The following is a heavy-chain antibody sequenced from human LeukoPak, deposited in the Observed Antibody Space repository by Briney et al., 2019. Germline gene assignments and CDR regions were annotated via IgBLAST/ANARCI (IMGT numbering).Heavy chain of an antibody. Sequence: GGSLRLSCAASGFTFSSYGMHWVRQAPGKRLEWVAVISYDGSNKYYADSVKGRFTISRDNSKNTLYLQMNSLRAEDTAVYYCAKDSPRYFDWLSEGGGDYFDYWGQGTLVTVSS. V-gene: IGHV3-30*18. J-gene: IGHJ4*02. CDR2: ISYDGSNK. CDR3: AKDSPRYFDWLSEGGGDYFDY. CDR1: GFTFSSYG. D-gene: IGHD3-9*01.